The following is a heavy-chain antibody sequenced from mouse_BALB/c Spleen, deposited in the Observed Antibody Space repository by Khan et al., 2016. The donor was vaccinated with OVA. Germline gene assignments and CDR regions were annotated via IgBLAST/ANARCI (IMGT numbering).Heavy chain of an antibody. CDR1: GFSITSGYG. V-gene: IGHV3-2*02. Sequence: EVQLVESGPGLVKPSQSLSLSCTVTGFSITSGYGRNLIRQSPGNLLECMGFISYSGSTNYNPTLKSRISITRDTSKNQFFLQLNAVTTEDTATYYCARTARIKYWGQGTTLTVSS. CDR2: ISYSGST. D-gene: IGHD1-2*01. J-gene: IGHJ2*01. CDR3: ARTARIKY.